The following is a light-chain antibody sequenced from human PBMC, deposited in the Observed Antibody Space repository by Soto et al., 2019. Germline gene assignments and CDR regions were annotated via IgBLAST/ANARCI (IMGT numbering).Light chain of an antibody. Sequence: EIVMTQSPATLSVSPGDRATLSCRASQSVSSNLAWYQQKPGQAPRLLIYGASTRATGIPASFSGSGSGTEFTLTISSRQSEDVAGYYCQQYNNWPPWTFGQGTKVEIK. J-gene: IGKJ1*01. CDR1: QSVSSN. V-gene: IGKV3-15*01. CDR2: GAS. CDR3: QQYNNWPPWT.